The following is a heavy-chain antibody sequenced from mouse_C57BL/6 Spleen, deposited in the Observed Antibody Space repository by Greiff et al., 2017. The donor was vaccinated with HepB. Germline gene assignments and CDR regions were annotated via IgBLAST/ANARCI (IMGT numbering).Heavy chain of an antibody. CDR3: ARGPPYYDAMDY. J-gene: IGHJ4*01. Sequence: EVKLVESGGGLVKPGGSLKLSCAASGFTFSDYGMHWVRQAPEKGLEWVAYISSGSSTIYYADTVKGRFTIARDNAKNTLFLQMTSLRSEDTAMYYCARGPPYYDAMDYWGQGTSVTVSS. V-gene: IGHV5-17*01. CDR1: GFTFSDYG. CDR2: ISSGSSTI.